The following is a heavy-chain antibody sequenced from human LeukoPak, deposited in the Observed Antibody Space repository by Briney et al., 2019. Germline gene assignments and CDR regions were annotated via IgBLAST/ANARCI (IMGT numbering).Heavy chain of an antibody. CDR1: GFTFSSYW. CDR2: IRFDGSNK. Sequence: QAGGSLRLSCAASGFTFSSYWMSWVRQAPGKGLEWVTFIRFDGSNKYYADSVEGRFTISRDNSKNTLYLQMDSLRAADTAVYYCAKDRRWRAAAGTDRGNYMDVWGKGTTVTVSS. D-gene: IGHD6-13*01. V-gene: IGHV3-30*02. J-gene: IGHJ6*03. CDR3: AKDRRWRAAAGTDRGNYMDV.